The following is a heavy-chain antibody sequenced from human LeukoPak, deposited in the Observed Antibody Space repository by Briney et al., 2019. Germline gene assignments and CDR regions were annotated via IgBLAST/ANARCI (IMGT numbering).Heavy chain of an antibody. J-gene: IGHJ3*02. Sequence: PGGSLRLSCAALGFTVSRTYMRWVRQAPGKGLEWVSVIYEGGDIYYADSVRGRFAISRDNSKNMVYLQMNGLRGEDTAVYYCARDPSGTGTGFDIWGQGTMVTVSS. D-gene: IGHD3/OR15-3a*01. CDR2: IYEGGDI. V-gene: IGHV3-66*01. CDR1: GFTVSRTY. CDR3: ARDPSGTGTGFDI.